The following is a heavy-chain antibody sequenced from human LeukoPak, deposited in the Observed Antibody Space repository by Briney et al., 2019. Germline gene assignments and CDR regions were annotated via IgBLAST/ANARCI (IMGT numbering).Heavy chain of an antibody. Sequence: SVKVSCKASGGTFSSYAISWVRQAPGQGLEWMGRIIPIFGIANYAQKFQGRVTITADKSTSTAYMELSSLRSDDTAVYYCARYGDYASRFDYWGQGTLVTVSS. CDR1: GGTFSSYA. V-gene: IGHV1-69*04. CDR2: IIPIFGIA. CDR3: ARYGDYASRFDY. J-gene: IGHJ4*02. D-gene: IGHD4-17*01.